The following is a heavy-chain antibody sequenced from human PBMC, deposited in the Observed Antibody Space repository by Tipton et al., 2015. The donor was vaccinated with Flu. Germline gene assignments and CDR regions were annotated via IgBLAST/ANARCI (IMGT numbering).Heavy chain of an antibody. J-gene: IGHJ1*01. D-gene: IGHD5/OR15-5a*01. CDR1: GDSISSYF. V-gene: IGHV4-59*01. CDR3: ARDGSTMPRVFQH. CDR2: VYFSGST. Sequence: TLSLTCTVSGDSISSYFWIWIRQPPGKGLEWIGSVYFSGSTNYNPSLKSRVTMSLDTSKSQFSLNLSSVTAADTAVYYCARDGSTMPRVFQHGGQGTLVSVSS.